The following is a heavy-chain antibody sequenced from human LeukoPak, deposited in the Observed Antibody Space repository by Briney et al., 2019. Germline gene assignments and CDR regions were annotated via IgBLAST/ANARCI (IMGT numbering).Heavy chain of an antibody. V-gene: IGHV6-1*01. CDR2: TYYRSKWFD. Sequence: SQTLSLTCVISGDSVFSNSAAWNWIRQSPSRGLEWLGRTYYRSKWFDDYAVSVKSRITINPDTPKNQFSQQLNSVTPEDTAVYYCARARYCSGGSCYYGLDVWGQGTTVTVSS. J-gene: IGHJ6*02. D-gene: IGHD2-15*01. CDR3: ARARYCSGGSCYYGLDV. CDR1: GDSVFSNSAA.